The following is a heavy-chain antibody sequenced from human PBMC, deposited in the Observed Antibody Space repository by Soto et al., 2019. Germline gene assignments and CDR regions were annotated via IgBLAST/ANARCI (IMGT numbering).Heavy chain of an antibody. CDR2: LYYSGST. CDR3: ARDRGYSYGDFDY. J-gene: IGHJ4*02. CDR1: GGSLSSGGYY. Sequence: NPSETLSRNCTVSGGSLSSGGYYWSWIRHHPGKGLEWIGYLYYSGSTNYNPSLKRRVTISVDTSKNQFSLKLSSVTAADTAVYYCARDRGYSYGDFDYWGQGTLVTVSS. V-gene: IGHV4-61*08. D-gene: IGHD5-18*01.